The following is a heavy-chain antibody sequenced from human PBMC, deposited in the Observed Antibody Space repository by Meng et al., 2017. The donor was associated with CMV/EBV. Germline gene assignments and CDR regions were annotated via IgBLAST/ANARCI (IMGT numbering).Heavy chain of an antibody. CDR1: GFTFSSYE. J-gene: IGHJ3*02. CDR3: ARDLGAARPDAFDI. V-gene: IGHV3-48*03. D-gene: IGHD6-6*01. CDR2: ISSSGSTI. Sequence: GESLKISCAASGFTFSSYEMNWVRQAPGKGLEWVSYISSSGSTIYYADSVKGRFTISRGNAKNSLYLQVNSLRAEDTAVYYCARDLGAARPDAFDIWGQGTMVTVSS.